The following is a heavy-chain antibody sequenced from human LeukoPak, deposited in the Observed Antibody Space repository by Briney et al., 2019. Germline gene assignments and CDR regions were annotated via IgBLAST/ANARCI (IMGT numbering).Heavy chain of an antibody. CDR2: ISYSGST. CDR1: GGSIRSTSYY. J-gene: IGHJ3*02. Sequence: SETLSLTCTVSGGSIRSTSYYWGWIRQPPGKGLEWIGSISYSGSTYHNPSLKSRVSISADTSKNQLSLKLSSVTAADTAVYYCARDLYSSRTNDAFVIWGQGTMVTVSS. V-gene: IGHV4-39*07. D-gene: IGHD6-13*01. CDR3: ARDLYSSRTNDAFVI.